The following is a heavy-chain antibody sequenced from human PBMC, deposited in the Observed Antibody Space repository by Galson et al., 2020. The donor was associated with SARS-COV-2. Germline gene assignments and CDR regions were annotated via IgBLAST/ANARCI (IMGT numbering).Heavy chain of an antibody. CDR3: ARSYSNGWSSHPARGHYLDY. J-gene: IGHJ4*02. Sequence: GGSLRLSCAASGFTFSDYHMSWIRQAPGKGLEWVSYITSSSTFIYYADSVKGRFTISRDNADNSLYLEINSLRAEDTAVYYCARSYSNGWSSHPARGHYLDYWGQGTLVTVSS. CDR1: GFTFSDYH. CDR2: ITSSSTFI. D-gene: IGHD6-19*01. V-gene: IGHV3-11*01.